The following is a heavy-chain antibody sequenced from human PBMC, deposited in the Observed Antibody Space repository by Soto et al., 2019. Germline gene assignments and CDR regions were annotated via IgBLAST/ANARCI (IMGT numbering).Heavy chain of an antibody. CDR1: GGSISSGGYY. CDR3: ARDWCTHGVRRLDY. CDR2: IYYSGST. D-gene: IGHD2-8*01. J-gene: IGHJ4*02. V-gene: IGHV4-31*03. Sequence: PSETLSLTCTVSGGSISSGGYYWSWIRQHPGKGLEWIGYIYYSGSTYYNPSLKSRVTISVDTSKNQFSLKLSSVTAADTAVYYCARDWCTHGVRRLDYWGQGTLLTVSS.